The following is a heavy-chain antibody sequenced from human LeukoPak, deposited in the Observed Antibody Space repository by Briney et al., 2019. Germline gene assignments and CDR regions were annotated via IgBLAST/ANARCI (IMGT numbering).Heavy chain of an antibody. V-gene: IGHV1-2*02. Sequence: ASVKVSCKAPGYTFTGYYMHWVRQAPGQGLEWMGWINPNSGGTNYAQKFQGRVTMTRDTSISTAYMELSRLRSDDTAVYYCARDRAVYYDSSGSYNWFDPWGQGTLVTVSS. CDR2: INPNSGGT. CDR3: ARDRAVYYDSSGSYNWFDP. D-gene: IGHD3-22*01. CDR1: GYTFTGYY. J-gene: IGHJ5*02.